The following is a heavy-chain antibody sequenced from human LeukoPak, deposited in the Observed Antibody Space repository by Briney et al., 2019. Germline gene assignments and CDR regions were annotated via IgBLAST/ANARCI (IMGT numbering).Heavy chain of an antibody. Sequence: PSETLSLTCAVYGGSFSGYYWSWIRQPPGKGLEWIGEINHSGSTNYNPSLKSRVTISVDTSKNQFSLKLSSVTAADTAVYYCARDIVGYYFDYWGREPWSPSPQ. V-gene: IGHV4-34*01. CDR2: INHSGST. D-gene: IGHD2-15*01. J-gene: IGHJ4*02. CDR3: ARDIVGYYFDY. CDR1: GGSFSGYY.